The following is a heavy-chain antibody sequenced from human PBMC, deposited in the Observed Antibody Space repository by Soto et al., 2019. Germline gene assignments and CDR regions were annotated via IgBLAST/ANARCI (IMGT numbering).Heavy chain of an antibody. CDR3: ARVIASAADFDY. D-gene: IGHD6-13*01. Sequence: QVQLVQSGAEVKKPGASVKVSCKASGYTFTSYGLSWVRQAPGQGLEWMGWISAYNRNTNYAQKLQGRVTMTTDTSTTTAYMELKSLRSDDTAVFDCARVIASAADFDYWGQGTLVTVSS. CDR1: GYTFTSYG. CDR2: ISAYNRNT. V-gene: IGHV1-18*01. J-gene: IGHJ4*02.